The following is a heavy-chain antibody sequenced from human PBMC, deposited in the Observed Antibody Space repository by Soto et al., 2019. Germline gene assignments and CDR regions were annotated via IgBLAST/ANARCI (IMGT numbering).Heavy chain of an antibody. J-gene: IGHJ4*02. V-gene: IGHV3-74*01. D-gene: IGHD4-17*01. Sequence: GGSVRLSCAASGFTFSSYWMHWVRQAPGKGLVWVSRINTDGSTTSYADSVKGRFTISRDNAKNTLFLQMNSLRAEDTAVYYCARVRHGDSYLDYWGQGTLVTVSS. CDR2: INTDGSTT. CDR1: GFTFSSYW. CDR3: ARVRHGDSYLDY.